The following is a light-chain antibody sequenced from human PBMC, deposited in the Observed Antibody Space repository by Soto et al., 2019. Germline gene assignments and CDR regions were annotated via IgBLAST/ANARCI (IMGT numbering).Light chain of an antibody. Sequence: EIVMTQSPATLSVSPGERATLSCRASQRVSTFLAWYQQRPGQAPRLLISEASNRATGIPARFSGSGSGTDFTLTISSLEPEDFAVYYCQQSHNWPRTFGQGTKVDNK. J-gene: IGKJ1*01. V-gene: IGKV3-11*01. CDR2: EAS. CDR1: QRVSTF. CDR3: QQSHNWPRT.